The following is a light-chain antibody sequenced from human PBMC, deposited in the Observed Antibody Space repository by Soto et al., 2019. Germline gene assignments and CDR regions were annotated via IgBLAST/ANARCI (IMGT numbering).Light chain of an antibody. J-gene: IGKJ1*01. CDR2: GAS. CDR3: QQYDTSNSTWT. Sequence: EIVLTQSPGTLSLSPGERATLSCRASQSVSSSYLAWYQQKPGQAPRLLIYGASSRATGIPDRFSGSGSGTDFTLTISRLEPEDFAVYYCQQYDTSNSTWTFGQGTKVDIK. CDR1: QSVSSSY. V-gene: IGKV3-20*01.